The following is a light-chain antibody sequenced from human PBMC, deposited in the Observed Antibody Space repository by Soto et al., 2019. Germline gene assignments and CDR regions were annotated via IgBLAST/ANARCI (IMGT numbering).Light chain of an antibody. V-gene: IGKV1-27*01. Sequence: IQMTQSPSSLSTSLGARVTITCRASQGISNFLAWYQQKPGKVPSLLIYGASTLQSGVPSRFSGSGSGTDFTLAISNVQPEDVATYYCQRYDSVPFTFGGGTKVEIK. CDR2: GAS. J-gene: IGKJ4*01. CDR1: QGISNF. CDR3: QRYDSVPFT.